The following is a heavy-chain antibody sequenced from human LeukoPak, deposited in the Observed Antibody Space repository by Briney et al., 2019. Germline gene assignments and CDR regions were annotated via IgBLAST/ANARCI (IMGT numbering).Heavy chain of an antibody. Sequence: APVKVSCKASGYTFTSYGISWVRQAPGQGLEWMGWISAYNGNTNYAQKLQGRVTMTTDTSTSTAYMELRSLRSDDTAVYYCARYGREGIAADETDYWGQGTLVTVSS. D-gene: IGHD6-13*01. V-gene: IGHV1-18*04. CDR1: GYTFTSYG. J-gene: IGHJ4*02. CDR2: ISAYNGNT. CDR3: ARYGREGIAADETDY.